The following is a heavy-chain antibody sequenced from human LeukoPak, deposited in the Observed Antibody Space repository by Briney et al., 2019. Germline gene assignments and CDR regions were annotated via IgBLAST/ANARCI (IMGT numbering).Heavy chain of an antibody. Sequence: PSETLSLTCTVSGGSISSYYWSWIRQPPGKGLEWIGYIYYSGSTNYNPSLKSRVTISVDTSKNQFSLKLSSVTAADTAVYYCAGAGYCGGDCYSAEAFDIWGQGTMVTVSS. CDR1: GGSISSYY. V-gene: IGHV4-59*12. CDR3: AGAGYCGGDCYSAEAFDI. D-gene: IGHD2-21*01. J-gene: IGHJ3*02. CDR2: IYYSGST.